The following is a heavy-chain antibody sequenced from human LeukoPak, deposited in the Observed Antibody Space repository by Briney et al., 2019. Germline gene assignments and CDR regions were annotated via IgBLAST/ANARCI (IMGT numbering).Heavy chain of an antibody. Sequence: ASVRVSCKASVYTLTSYDINWVRQAPGQGLECMGWMNPNSGNTRYAQKFQGRVTMTRNTSLSTAYMELSSLRSEDTAVYYCARTPGYSSSLRNAFDILGQGTMVTVSS. CDR2: MNPNSGNT. V-gene: IGHV1-8*01. CDR1: VYTLTSYD. CDR3: ARTPGYSSSLRNAFDI. D-gene: IGHD6-13*01. J-gene: IGHJ3*02.